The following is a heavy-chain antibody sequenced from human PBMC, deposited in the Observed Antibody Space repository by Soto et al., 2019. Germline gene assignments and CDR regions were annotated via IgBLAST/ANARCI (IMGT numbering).Heavy chain of an antibody. Sequence: QVQLVESGGGVVQPGRSLRLSCAASGFTFSSYGMHWVRQAPGKGLEWVAVIWYDGSNKYYADSVKGRFTISRDNSKNTLYLQMNSQRAEDTAVYYCAREGGLYCSSTRCYGEDYSDYWGQGTLVTVCS. J-gene: IGHJ4*02. CDR1: GFTFSSYG. V-gene: IGHV3-33*01. CDR2: IWYDGSNK. D-gene: IGHD2-2*01. CDR3: AREGGLYCSSTRCYGEDYSDY.